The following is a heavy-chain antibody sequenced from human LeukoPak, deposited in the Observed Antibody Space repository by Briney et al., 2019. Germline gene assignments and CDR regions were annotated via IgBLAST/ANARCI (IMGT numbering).Heavy chain of an antibody. CDR3: ATLGRSSSWYSGLYFYYMDV. Sequence: ASVKVSCKVSGFTLTELPRHWVRPTPGRGLEWLGGFDPEDGAIIYAQKFQGRITMTEETFTETVYMELSSLRSEDTAVYYCATLGRSSSWYSGLYFYYMDVWGKGTTVTVSS. V-gene: IGHV1-24*01. J-gene: IGHJ6*03. CDR1: GFTLTELP. CDR2: FDPEDGAI. D-gene: IGHD6-13*01.